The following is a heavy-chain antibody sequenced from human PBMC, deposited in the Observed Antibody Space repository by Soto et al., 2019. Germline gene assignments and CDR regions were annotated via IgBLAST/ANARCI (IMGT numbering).Heavy chain of an antibody. CDR1: GGSISSGGYS. J-gene: IGHJ6*02. V-gene: IGHV4-30-2*01. Sequence: QLQLQESGSGLVKPSQTLSLTCAVSGGSISSGGYSWSWIRQPPGKGLEWIGYIYHSGSTYYNPSLQSRVNISVDRSKNQLSLKLSSVTAADTAVYYCARGHDSSNYDYDYGMDVWGQGITVTVSS. CDR3: ARGHDSSNYDYDYGMDV. CDR2: IYHSGST. D-gene: IGHD4-4*01.